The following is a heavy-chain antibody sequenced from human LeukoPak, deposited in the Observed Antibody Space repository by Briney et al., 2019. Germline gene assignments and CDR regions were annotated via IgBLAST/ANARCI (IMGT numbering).Heavy chain of an antibody. D-gene: IGHD3-22*01. CDR1: RFTFSNYG. V-gene: IGHV3-15*07. J-gene: IGHJ6*02. CDR3: TTGPTLIEVVKEPDV. Sequence: PGGSLRLSCAASRFTFSNYGVNWVRQAPGKGLEWVGRIKSKTDGGTTDYAAPVKGRFTISRDDSKNTLYLQMSSLKTEDTAVYYCTTGPTLIEVVKEPDVWGQGTTVTVSS. CDR2: IKSKTDGGTT.